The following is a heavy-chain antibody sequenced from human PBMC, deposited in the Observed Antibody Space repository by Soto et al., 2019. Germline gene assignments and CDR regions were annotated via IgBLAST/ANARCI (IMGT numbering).Heavy chain of an antibody. CDR1: GGSITTTDW. CDR2: VYHSGST. CDR3: AKNGFYSMDV. Sequence: QVQLQESGPGLVTPSGTLSLTCAVSGGSITTTDWWSWVRQPLGKGLEWIGEVYHSGSTNYNPSLKTRATLSVDKPKNQFSLKMSSVTAADTAVYYCAKNGFYSMDVWGRGTTVTVS. J-gene: IGHJ6*03. V-gene: IGHV4-4*02.